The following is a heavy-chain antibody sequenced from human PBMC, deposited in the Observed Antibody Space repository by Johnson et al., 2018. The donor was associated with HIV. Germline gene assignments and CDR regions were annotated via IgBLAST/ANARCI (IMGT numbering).Heavy chain of an antibody. D-gene: IGHD3-9*01. J-gene: IGHJ3*02. CDR1: GFTFSSYA. Sequence: QVQLVESGGGVVQPGRSLRLSCAASGFTFSSYAMHWVRQAPGKGLEWVAVISYDGSNKYYADSVKGRFTISRDNSKNTLYLQMNSLRAEDTAVYYCARAYYDIFTGRDDAFDIWGQGTMVTVSS. CDR2: ISYDGSNK. V-gene: IGHV3-30-3*01. CDR3: ARAYYDIFTGRDDAFDI.